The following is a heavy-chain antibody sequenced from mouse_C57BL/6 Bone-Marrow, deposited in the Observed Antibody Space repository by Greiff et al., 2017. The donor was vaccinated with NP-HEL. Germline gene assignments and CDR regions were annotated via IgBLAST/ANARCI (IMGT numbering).Heavy chain of an antibody. CDR2: ISGGGGNT. D-gene: IGHD1-1*01. CDR1: GFTFSSYT. Sequence: EVMLVESGGGLVKPGGSLKLSCAASGFTFSSYTMSWVRQTPEKRLEWVATISGGGGNTSSPDSVKGRFTISRDNAKNTLYLQKSSLRSEDTALYDCARRYYDGPYYAMDYWGQGTSVTVSS. CDR3: ARRYYDGPYYAMDY. V-gene: IGHV5-9*01. J-gene: IGHJ4*01.